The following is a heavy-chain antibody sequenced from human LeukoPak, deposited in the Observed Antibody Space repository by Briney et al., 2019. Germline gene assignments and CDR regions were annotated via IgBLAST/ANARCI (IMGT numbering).Heavy chain of an antibody. CDR1: GYTFTSYD. D-gene: IGHD2-2*02. Sequence: GASVKVSCKASGYTFTSYDINWVRQATGQGLEWMGWMNPNSGNTGYAQKFQGRVTMTEDTSTDTAYMELSSLRSEDTAVYYCATFYCSSTSCYIDYYYGMDVWGQGTTVTVSS. CDR2: MNPNSGNT. V-gene: IGHV1-8*01. J-gene: IGHJ6*02. CDR3: ATFYCSSTSCYIDYYYGMDV.